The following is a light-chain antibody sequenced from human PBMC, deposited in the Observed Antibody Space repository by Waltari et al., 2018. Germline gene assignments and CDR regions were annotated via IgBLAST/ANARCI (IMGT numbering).Light chain of an antibody. Sequence: QSALTQPGSVSGSPGQSISLSCPGTNSYIGNFNLVSWYQRHPDKAPKLIIYEVNKRPSGVSHRFSGSKSGNTASLTISGLQAEDEADYYCCSYAGSKTYFFGPGTKVTVL. J-gene: IGLJ1*01. CDR1: NSYIGNFNL. V-gene: IGLV2-23*02. CDR3: CSYAGSKTYF. CDR2: EVN.